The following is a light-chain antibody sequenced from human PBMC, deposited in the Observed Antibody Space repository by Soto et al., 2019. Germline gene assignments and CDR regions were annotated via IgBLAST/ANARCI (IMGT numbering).Light chain of an antibody. V-gene: IGKV1-12*01. CDR3: QQYNNWPPWT. CDR1: QSIASW. CDR2: AAS. J-gene: IGKJ1*01. Sequence: DIQMTQSPSSVSASVGDGVTISCRASQSIASWLAWYQQRPGKAPRLLIYAASSLQSGVPSRFSGSGSGTEFTLTISSLQSEDFAVYYCQQYNNWPPWTFGQGTKVDIK.